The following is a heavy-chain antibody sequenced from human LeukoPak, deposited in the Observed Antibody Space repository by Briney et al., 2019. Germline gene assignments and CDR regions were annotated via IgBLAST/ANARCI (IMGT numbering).Heavy chain of an antibody. Sequence: ASVKVSCKASGYTFTGYYMHWVRQAPGQGLEWMGWINPNSGGTNYAQKFQGRVTMTRDTSTSTVYMELSSLRSEDTAVYYCARDLEWYSGSYHDWGQGTLVTVSS. CDR1: GYTFTGYY. D-gene: IGHD1-26*01. CDR3: ARDLEWYSGSYHD. CDR2: INPNSGGT. J-gene: IGHJ4*02. V-gene: IGHV1-2*02.